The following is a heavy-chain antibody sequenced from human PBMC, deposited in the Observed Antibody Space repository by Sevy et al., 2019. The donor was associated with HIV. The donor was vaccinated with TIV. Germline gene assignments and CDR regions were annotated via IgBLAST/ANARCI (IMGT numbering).Heavy chain of an antibody. D-gene: IGHD1-26*01. Sequence: GGSLRLSCATFGFNFRNSWMAWVRQTPGKGLEFLADIKQDGYETYYVDSVKGRFTISRDNAKNSLQLQMNSLRAEDTAMYFCVRDNEEGASVLDYWGQGTPVTVSS. V-gene: IGHV3-7*03. CDR1: GFNFRNSW. CDR2: IKQDGYET. CDR3: VRDNEEGASVLDY. J-gene: IGHJ4*02.